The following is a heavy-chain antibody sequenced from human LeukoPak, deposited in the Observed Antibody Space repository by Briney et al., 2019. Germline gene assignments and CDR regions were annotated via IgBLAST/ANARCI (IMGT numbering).Heavy chain of an antibody. V-gene: IGHV3-21*01. CDR1: GFTFSSYS. Sequence: GGSLRLSCAASGFTFSSYSMNWVRQAPGKGLEWVSSISSSSSYIYYVDSVKGRFTISRDNAKNSLYLQMNSLRAEDTAVYYCARDAIAAAGTRGWFDPWGQGTLVTVSS. J-gene: IGHJ5*02. CDR2: ISSSSSYI. D-gene: IGHD6-13*01. CDR3: ARDAIAAAGTRGWFDP.